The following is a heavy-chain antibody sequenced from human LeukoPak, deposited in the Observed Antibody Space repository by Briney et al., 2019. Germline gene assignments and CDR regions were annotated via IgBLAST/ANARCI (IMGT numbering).Heavy chain of an antibody. J-gene: IGHJ4*02. D-gene: IGHD2-15*01. Sequence: SETLSLTCTVSGASVSGVYWSWIRQPPGKGLEWIGYIYHSGDSNCNPSLKSRVTVSLDTSKNQVSLRLTSVTAADTAVYYCARHPFATPFDFWGRGTLATVSS. CDR2: IYHSGDS. V-gene: IGHV4-59*08. CDR1: GASVSGVY. CDR3: ARHPFATPFDF.